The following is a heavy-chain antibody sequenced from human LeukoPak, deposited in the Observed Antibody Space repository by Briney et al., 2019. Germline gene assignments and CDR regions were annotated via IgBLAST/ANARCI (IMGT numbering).Heavy chain of an antibody. V-gene: IGHV3-30*02. D-gene: IGHD3-22*01. J-gene: IGHJ4*02. Sequence: GGSLRLSCAASGFIFSTYGMHWVRQAPGKGLEWVAVIRNDGSDKYYAVSVKGRFTISRDNSKNTLYLQMNSLRAEDTAVYYCARQSRYYYDSSGYSAFDYWGQGTLVTVSS. CDR1: GFIFSTYG. CDR2: IRNDGSDK. CDR3: ARQSRYYYDSSGYSAFDY.